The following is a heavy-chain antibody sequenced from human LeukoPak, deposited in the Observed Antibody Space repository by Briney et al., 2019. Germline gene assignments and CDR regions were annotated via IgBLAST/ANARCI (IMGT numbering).Heavy chain of an antibody. CDR1: GFTFSSYS. J-gene: IGHJ4*02. CDR3: ARRVLGEDYDFWSGYHFDY. CDR2: ISSSSSTI. D-gene: IGHD3-3*01. Sequence: GGSLRLSCAASGFTFSSYSMNWVRQAPGKGLEWVSYISSSSSTIYYADSVKGRFTISRDNAKNSLYLQMNSLRAEDTAVYYCARRVLGEDYDFWSGYHFDYWGQGTLVTVSS. V-gene: IGHV3-48*01.